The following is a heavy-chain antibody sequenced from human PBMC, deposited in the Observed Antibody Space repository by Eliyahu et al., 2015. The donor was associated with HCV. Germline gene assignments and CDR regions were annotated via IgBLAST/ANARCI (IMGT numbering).Heavy chain of an antibody. Sequence: EVQLVESGXGLIQPGGSLRLSCAAXGFTVSNNYMSWVRQXPGXGLEWVSVIYNGGTTYYADSVKGRFIISRDSSKNTLYLQMNGLRAEDTAVYYCARVTAVTPGEFWGQGTLVTVSS. D-gene: IGHD4-17*01. CDR2: IYNGGTT. CDR3: ARVTAVTPGEF. CDR1: GFTVSNNY. V-gene: IGHV3-53*01. J-gene: IGHJ4*02.